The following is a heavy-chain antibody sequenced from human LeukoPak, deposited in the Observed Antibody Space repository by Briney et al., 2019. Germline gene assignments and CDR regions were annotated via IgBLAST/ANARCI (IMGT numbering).Heavy chain of an antibody. J-gene: IGHJ5*02. CDR3: ARGVEYSSSSRWFDP. Sequence: SETLSLTCAVYGGSFSGYYWSWIRQPAGKGLEWIGRIYTSGSTNYNPSLKSRVTMSVDTSKNQFSLKLSSVTAADTAVYYCARGVEYSSSSRWFDPWGQGTLVTVSS. V-gene: IGHV4-59*10. D-gene: IGHD6-6*01. CDR2: IYTSGST. CDR1: GGSFSGYY.